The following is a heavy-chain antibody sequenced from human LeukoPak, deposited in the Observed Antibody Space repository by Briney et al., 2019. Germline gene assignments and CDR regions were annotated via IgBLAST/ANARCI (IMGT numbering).Heavy chain of an antibody. CDR3: ARGFHVDTVMDAFDS. Sequence: SETLSLTCTVSGGSISSYYWNWIRQPPGKGLEWIGYIYYSGTTNYNPSLKSRVSMSVDTSKNQFSLKLSSVTAADTAVYYCARGFHVDTVMDAFDSWGQGTLVTVSS. D-gene: IGHD5-18*01. CDR1: GGSISSYY. V-gene: IGHV4-59*01. J-gene: IGHJ4*02. CDR2: IYYSGTT.